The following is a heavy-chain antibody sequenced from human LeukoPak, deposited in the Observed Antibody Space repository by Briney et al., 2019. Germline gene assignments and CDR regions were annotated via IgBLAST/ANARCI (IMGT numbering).Heavy chain of an antibody. CDR2: INHSGST. CDR1: GGPFSGYY. CDR3: ARGPTMVRGVITRDY. Sequence: SETLSLTCAVYGGPFSGYYWSWIRQPPGKGLEWIGEINHSGSTNYNPSLKSRVTISVDTSKNQFSLKLSSVTAADTAVYYCARGPTMVRGVITRDYWGQGTLVTVSS. D-gene: IGHD3-10*01. V-gene: IGHV4-34*01. J-gene: IGHJ4*02.